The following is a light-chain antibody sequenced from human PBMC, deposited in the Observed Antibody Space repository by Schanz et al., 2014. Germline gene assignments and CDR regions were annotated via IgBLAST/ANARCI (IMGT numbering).Light chain of an antibody. CDR3: QQSYTPPET. J-gene: IGKJ1*01. CDR2: TAS. CDR1: ETIGTS. Sequence: DIQMTQSPSSLSASVGDRLTITCRASETIGTSVNWYQQKLGKAPTLLIYTASNLHSGVPSRFSGSGSGTDFTLTINTVQPEDFATYYCQQSYTPPETFGQGTKLEIK. V-gene: IGKV1-39*01.